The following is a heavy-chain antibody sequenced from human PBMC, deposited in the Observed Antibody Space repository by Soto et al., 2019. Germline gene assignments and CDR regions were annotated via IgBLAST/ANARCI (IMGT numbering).Heavy chain of an antibody. Sequence: PGGSLRLSCAASGFTFSDYYMSWIRQAPGKGLEWVSYISSSGSTIYYADSVKGRFTISRDNAKNSLYLQMNSLRAEDTAVYYCARSVDTAINWFDPWGQGTLVTVSS. D-gene: IGHD5-18*01. V-gene: IGHV3-11*01. CDR2: ISSSGSTI. J-gene: IGHJ5*02. CDR1: GFTFSDYY. CDR3: ARSVDTAINWFDP.